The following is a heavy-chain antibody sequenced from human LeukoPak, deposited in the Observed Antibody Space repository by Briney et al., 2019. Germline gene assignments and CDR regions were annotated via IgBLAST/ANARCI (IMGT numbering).Heavy chain of an antibody. CDR2: ISSSGSAS. CDR1: GFTFSSYA. J-gene: IGHJ5*02. D-gene: IGHD3-3*01. V-gene: IGHV3-23*01. CDR3: AKDALGIFGVINWFDP. Sequence: PGGSLRLSCVASGFTFSSYAMNWVRQAPGKGLEWVSGISSSGSASYYADSVKGRFTISRDNSKNTLYLQMNSLRAEDTAVYYCAKDALGIFGVINWFDPWGQGTLVTVSS.